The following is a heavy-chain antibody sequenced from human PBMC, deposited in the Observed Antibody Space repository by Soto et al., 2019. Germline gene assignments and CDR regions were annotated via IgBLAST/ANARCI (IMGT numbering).Heavy chain of an antibody. V-gene: IGHV1-18*01. CDR3: ARKGYFIRIIWSAPALIF. J-gene: IGHJ4*02. CDR1: GYTFTSYG. D-gene: IGHD2-2*01. CDR2: ISAYNGNT. Sequence: ASVKVSCKASGYTFTSYGISWVRQAPGQGLEWMGWISAYNGNTNYAQKLQGRVTMTTDTSTSTAYMELRSLRSDDTAVYYCARKGYFIRIIWSAPALIFWGQATLVP.